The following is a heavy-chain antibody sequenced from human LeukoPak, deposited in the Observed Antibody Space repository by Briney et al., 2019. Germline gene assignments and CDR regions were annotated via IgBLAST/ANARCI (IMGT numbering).Heavy chain of an antibody. CDR1: GGSISSYY. J-gene: IGHJ4*02. CDR2: IYYSGST. D-gene: IGHD3-22*01. Sequence: NPSETLSLTCTVSGGSISSYYWSWIRQPPGKGLEWIGYIYYSGSTDYNPSLKSRVTISVDTSKDQFSLKLSSVTAADTAVYYCARDRYYYDTSPGPFDYWGQGTLVTVSS. CDR3: ARDRYYYDTSPGPFDY. V-gene: IGHV4-59*01.